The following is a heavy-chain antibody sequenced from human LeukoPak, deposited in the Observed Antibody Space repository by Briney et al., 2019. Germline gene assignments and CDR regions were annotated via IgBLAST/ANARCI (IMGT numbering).Heavy chain of an antibody. V-gene: IGHV1-69*05. Sequence: SVKVSCKASGGTFSSYAISWVRQAPGQRLEWMGGIIPIFGTANYAQKFQGRVTITTDESTSTAYMELSSLRSEDTAVYYCARDLSQAMIVVVNDAFDIWGQGTMVTVSS. CDR3: ARDLSQAMIVVVNDAFDI. CDR2: IIPIFGTA. J-gene: IGHJ3*02. CDR1: GGTFSSYA. D-gene: IGHD3-22*01.